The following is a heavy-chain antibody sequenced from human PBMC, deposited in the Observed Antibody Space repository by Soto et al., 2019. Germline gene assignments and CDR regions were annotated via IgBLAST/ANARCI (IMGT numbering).Heavy chain of an antibody. Sequence: GASVKVSCKASGGTFSSYTISWVRQAPGQGLEWMGRIIPILGIANYAQKFQGGVTITADKSTRTAHMELSSLRSEDTAVYYCALLPDCGGGSCLLYFDCGGEGPRSTAPS. J-gene: IGHJ4*02. CDR3: ALLPDCGGGSCLLYFDC. D-gene: IGHD2-15*01. V-gene: IGHV1-69*02. CDR2: IIPILGIA. CDR1: GGTFSSYT.